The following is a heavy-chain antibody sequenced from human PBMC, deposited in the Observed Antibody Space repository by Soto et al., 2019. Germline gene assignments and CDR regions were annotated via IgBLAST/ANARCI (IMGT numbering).Heavy chain of an antibody. CDR3: ARDDGVRSVDR. V-gene: IGHV3-7*01. J-gene: IGHJ5*02. CDR1: GFTFSTSW. D-gene: IGHD3-10*01. CDR2: IKPDGSEV. Sequence: PGGSLRLSCAASGFTFSTSWMSGVRQTPGKVLEWVANIKPDGSEVYYVASLKGRFTISKDNAKSSLYLQMNSLRVEYTAVYYCARDDGVRSVDRCGQGTLVTVSS.